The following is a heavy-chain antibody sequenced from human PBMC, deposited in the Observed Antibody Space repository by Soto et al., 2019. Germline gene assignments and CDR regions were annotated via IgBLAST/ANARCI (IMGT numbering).Heavy chain of an antibody. CDR1: GASISSYY. CDR2: IYYSGST. V-gene: IGHV4-59*01. Sequence: PSETLSLTCTVSGASISSYYWSWIRQPPGKGLEWIGYIYYSGSTSYNPSLKSRLTISVDTSKNQFSLRLTSVTAADTAVYYCAREDRSGYKFFHYWGQGTLVTVSS. J-gene: IGHJ4*02. CDR3: AREDRSGYKFFHY. D-gene: IGHD3-22*01.